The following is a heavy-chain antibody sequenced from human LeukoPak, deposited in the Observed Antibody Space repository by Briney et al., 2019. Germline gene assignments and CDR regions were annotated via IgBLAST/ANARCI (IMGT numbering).Heavy chain of an antibody. CDR3: ARDYDSSGYFDY. D-gene: IGHD3-22*01. Sequence: SVKVSCKASEGTFSSYAISWVRQAPGQGLEWMGGIIPIFGTANYAQKFQGRVTITADESTSTAYMELSSLRSEDTAVYYCARDYDSSGYFDYWGQGTLVTVSS. CDR2: IIPIFGTA. CDR1: EGTFSSYA. J-gene: IGHJ4*02. V-gene: IGHV1-69*01.